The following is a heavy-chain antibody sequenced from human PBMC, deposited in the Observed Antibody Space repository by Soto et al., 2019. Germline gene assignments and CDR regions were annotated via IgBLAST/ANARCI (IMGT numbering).Heavy chain of an antibody. CDR3: VRDRHGGNFDF. D-gene: IGHD4-17*01. CDR2: IYHSGSS. J-gene: IGHJ4*02. V-gene: IGHV4-30-2*01. Sequence: SETLSLTCAVSGGAISSGASSWSWIRQPPGKGLEWVGFIYHSGSSHYNPSLKSRVTMSADNSKNQISLNLSSVTAADTAVYYCVRDRHGGNFDFWGQG. CDR1: GGAISSGASS.